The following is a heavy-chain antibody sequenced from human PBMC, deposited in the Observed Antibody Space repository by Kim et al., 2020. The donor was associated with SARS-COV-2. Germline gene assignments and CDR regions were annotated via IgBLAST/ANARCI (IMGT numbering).Heavy chain of an antibody. V-gene: IGHV6-1*01. CDR2: TYYRSKWYL. CDR1: GVSVSSNSAV. CDR3: ARGWYFAN. J-gene: IGHJ4*02. Sequence: SQTLSLTCAISGVSVSSNSAVWNWVRQSPSRGLEWLGRTYYRSKWYLDYAISVKSRIFINPDTAKNQFSLQLNSVTPEDTAVYYCARGWYFANWGQGTLVTVSS.